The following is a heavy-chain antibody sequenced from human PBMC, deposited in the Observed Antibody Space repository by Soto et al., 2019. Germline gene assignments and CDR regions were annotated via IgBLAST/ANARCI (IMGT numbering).Heavy chain of an antibody. J-gene: IGHJ5*02. CDR1: GYTFTSYA. CDR3: ARDFDRFDP. V-gene: IGHV1-18*01. CDR2: ISTYNGNT. Sequence: QVQLVQSGAEVKKPGASVNVSCKASGYTFTSYAFSWVRQAPGQGLEWMGWISTYNGNTVYAQSLQGRVTMTTDTSTTTAYMELRSLTSDDTAVYYCARDFDRFDPWGQGTLVTVSS.